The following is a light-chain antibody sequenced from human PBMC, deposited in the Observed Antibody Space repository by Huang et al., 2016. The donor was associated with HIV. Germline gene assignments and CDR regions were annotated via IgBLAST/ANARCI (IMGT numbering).Light chain of an antibody. CDR3: QQFLRSPYT. CDR2: GAS. CDR1: QSVTSSY. J-gene: IGKJ2*01. V-gene: IGKV3-20*01. Sequence: EIVLTQSPGTLSLSPGERATLSCRASQSVTSSYLVWYQQKPGQAPRLLVYGASSRAAGIPDRFSGGGYGTDFSLTISRLEPEDFAVYYCQQFLRSPYTFGQGTKLEMK.